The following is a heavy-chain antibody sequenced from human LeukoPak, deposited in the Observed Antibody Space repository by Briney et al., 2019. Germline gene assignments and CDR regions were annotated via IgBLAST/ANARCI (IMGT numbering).Heavy chain of an antibody. D-gene: IGHD3-10*01. CDR2: ISSSGSTI. CDR3: ARDSELDYYYGSGLDY. CDR1: GFTFSDYY. J-gene: IGHJ4*02. Sequence: GGSLRLSCAASGFTFSDYYMSWIRQAPGKGLEWVSYISSSGSTIYYADSVKGRFTISRDNAKNSLYLQMNSLRAEDTAVYYCARDSELDYYYGSGLDYWGQGTLVTVSS. V-gene: IGHV3-11*04.